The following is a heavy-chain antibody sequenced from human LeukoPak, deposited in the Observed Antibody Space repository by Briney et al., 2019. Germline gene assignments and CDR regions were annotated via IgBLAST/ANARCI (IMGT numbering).Heavy chain of an antibody. CDR2: INTDGSST. CDR1: GFTFSSFW. J-gene: IGHJ4*02. D-gene: IGHD5-24*01. V-gene: IGHV3-74*01. Sequence: PGGSLRLSCAASGFTFSSFWMHWVRQAPGKGLLWVARINTDGSSTLYADSVKGRFTISRDNAKSTLYPQMDSLRPEDTAVYYCARVDPTGDGYNCFDSWGQGTLVTVSS. CDR3: ARVDPTGDGYNCFDS.